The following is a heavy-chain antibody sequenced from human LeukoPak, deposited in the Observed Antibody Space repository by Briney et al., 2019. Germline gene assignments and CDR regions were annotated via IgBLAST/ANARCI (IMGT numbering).Heavy chain of an antibody. J-gene: IGHJ6*02. D-gene: IGHD6-13*01. V-gene: IGHV3-23*01. CDR3: AKVLSSWSYYYYYYGMDV. CDR2: GST. Sequence: GSTYYADSVKGGFTISRDNSKNTLYLQMNSLRAEDTAVYYCAKVLSSWSYYYYYYGMDVWGQGTAVTVSS.